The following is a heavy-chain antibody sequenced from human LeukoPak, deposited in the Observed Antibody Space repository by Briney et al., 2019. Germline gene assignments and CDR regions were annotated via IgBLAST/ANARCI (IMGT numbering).Heavy chain of an antibody. CDR1: GFTFSSYA. CDR2: ISGSGGST. V-gene: IGHV3-23*01. CDR3: AKGYGDRKIYYFDY. D-gene: IGHD4-17*01. Sequence: QAGGSLRLSCAASGFTFSSYAMSWVRQAPGKGLEWVSAISGSGGSTYYADSVKGRFTISRDNSKNTLYLQMNSLRAEDTAVYYCAKGYGDRKIYYFDYWGQGTLVTVSS. J-gene: IGHJ4*02.